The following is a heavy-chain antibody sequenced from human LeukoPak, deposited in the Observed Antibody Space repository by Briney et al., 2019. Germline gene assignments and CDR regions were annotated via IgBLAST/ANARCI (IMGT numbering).Heavy chain of an antibody. CDR1: GFTFSSYG. Sequence: GGSLRLSCAASGFTFSSYGMHWVRQAPGKGLEWVAVIWYDGSNKYYGDSVKGRFTISRDNSKKTLYLRMNSLRVEDTAVYYCARGDGYNDAEYLQHWGQGTLVTVS. D-gene: IGHD5-24*01. CDR2: IWYDGSNK. CDR3: ARGDGYNDAEYLQH. J-gene: IGHJ1*01. V-gene: IGHV3-33*01.